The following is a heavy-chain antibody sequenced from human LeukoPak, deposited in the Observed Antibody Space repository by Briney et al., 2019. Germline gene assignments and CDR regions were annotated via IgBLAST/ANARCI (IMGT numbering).Heavy chain of an antibody. V-gene: IGHV1-18*01. D-gene: IGHD4-17*01. J-gene: IGHJ4*02. Sequence: SVNASGKPAGYTFTSYGITWWRQSPGLGRGWRGWINPSKCNKNYAQKVKGGVTMTTDTTTSTVYMELRRQRYDDPAVYYCATEGGWGPTAYGDNVYWGQGTLVTVSS. CDR1: GYTFTSYG. CDR3: ATEGGWGPTAYGDNVY. CDR2: INPSKCNK.